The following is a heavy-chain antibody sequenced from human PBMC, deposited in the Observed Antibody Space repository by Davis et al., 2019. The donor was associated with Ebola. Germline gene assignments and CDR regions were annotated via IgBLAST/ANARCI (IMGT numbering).Heavy chain of an antibody. Sequence: SETLSLTCSVSAASTNSFLWTWIRQPPGKGLEWVGCLFYNGDTKYNPALESRVTISVDTSKNQFSLRLGSVTAADTAMYYCGKDDVTAGRFNYWGQGSLVTVSS. D-gene: IGHD1-20*01. CDR1: AASTNSFL. CDR2: LFYNGDT. CDR3: GKDDVTAGRFNY. V-gene: IGHV4-59*08. J-gene: IGHJ4*02.